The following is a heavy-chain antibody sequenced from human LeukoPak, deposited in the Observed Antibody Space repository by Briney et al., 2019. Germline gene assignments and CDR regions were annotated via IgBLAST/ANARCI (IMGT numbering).Heavy chain of an antibody. V-gene: IGHV4-38-2*02. D-gene: IGHD5-24*01. J-gene: IGHJ4*02. CDR2: IYHTGST. CDR3: AREAGYKTIDY. Sequence: PSETLSLTCTVSGYSISSGYYWGWIRQPPGQGLEWIGNIYHTGSTYYNPSLNSRVTISVDTSKNQFSLKLSSVTAADTAVYYCAREAGYKTIDYWGQGTLVTVSS. CDR1: GYSISSGYY.